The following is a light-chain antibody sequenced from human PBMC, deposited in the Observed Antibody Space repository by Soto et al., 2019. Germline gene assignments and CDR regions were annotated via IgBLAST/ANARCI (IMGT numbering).Light chain of an antibody. J-gene: IGKJ3*01. CDR1: QTVSSNS. CDR3: LQYGNSPFT. CDR2: GAS. Sequence: ENVLTQSPGTLSLSPGERATLSCRASQTVSSNSLAWYQQKPGQAPRFLIYGASHRSIGIPSRFSGSGSGTDFTLTISRLEPEDFAVYYCLQYGNSPFTFGSGTKMDF. V-gene: IGKV3-20*01.